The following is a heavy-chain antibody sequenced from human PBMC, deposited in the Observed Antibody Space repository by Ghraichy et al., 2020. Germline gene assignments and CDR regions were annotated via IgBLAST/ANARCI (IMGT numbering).Heavy chain of an antibody. CDR3: ARDEVPAAIRGVNGVRYYYYGMDV. Sequence: ASVKVSCKASGYTFTSYGISWVRQAPGQGLEWMGWISAYNGNTNYAQKLQGRVTMTTDTSTSTAYMELRSLRSDDTAVYYCARDEVPAAIRGVNGVRYYYYGMDVWGQGTTVTVSS. V-gene: IGHV1-18*01. D-gene: IGHD2-2*01. CDR2: ISAYNGNT. CDR1: GYTFTSYG. J-gene: IGHJ6*02.